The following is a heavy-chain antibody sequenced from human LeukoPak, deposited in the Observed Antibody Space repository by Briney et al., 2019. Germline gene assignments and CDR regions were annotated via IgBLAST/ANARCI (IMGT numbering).Heavy chain of an antibody. D-gene: IGHD3-22*01. J-gene: IGHJ4*02. Sequence: SETLSLTCTVSGGSIGSSSYYWGWIRQPPGKGLEWIGSIHYSGSTYYNPSLKSRVTISVDTSKNQFSLKLSSVTAADTAVYYCARSALSIVVVNSGRPPYYFDYWGQGTLVTVSS. CDR2: IHYSGST. CDR3: ARSALSIVVVNSGRPPYYFDY. CDR1: GGSIGSSSYY. V-gene: IGHV4-39*07.